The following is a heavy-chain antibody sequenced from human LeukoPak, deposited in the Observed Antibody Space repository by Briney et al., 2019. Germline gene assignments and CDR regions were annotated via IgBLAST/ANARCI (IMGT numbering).Heavy chain of an antibody. V-gene: IGHV4-4*07. CDR3: ARARLDSSGRFDY. Sequence: SETLSLTCTVSGGSISSYYWSWIRQPAGKGLEWIGRIYASGNTNYNPSLKSRVAMSVDTSKNLFALRLCSVTAADTAVYYCARARLDSSGRFDYWGQGTLVTVSS. J-gene: IGHJ4*02. D-gene: IGHD3-22*01. CDR2: IYASGNT. CDR1: GGSISSYY.